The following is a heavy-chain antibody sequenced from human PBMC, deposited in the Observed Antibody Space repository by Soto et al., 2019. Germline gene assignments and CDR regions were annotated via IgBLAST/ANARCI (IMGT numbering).Heavy chain of an antibody. Sequence: QVQLVQSGAEVKKPGSSVKVSYKASEGTFSSYAISWVRQAPGQGLEWMGGIIPIFGTANYTQKFQGRVTITADESTSTAYMELSSLRSEDTAVYYCARVVTVVKSFHYWYFDLWGRGTLVTVSS. CDR1: EGTFSSYA. CDR2: IIPIFGTA. V-gene: IGHV1-69*12. CDR3: ARVVTVVKSFHYWYFDL. J-gene: IGHJ2*01. D-gene: IGHD2-15*01.